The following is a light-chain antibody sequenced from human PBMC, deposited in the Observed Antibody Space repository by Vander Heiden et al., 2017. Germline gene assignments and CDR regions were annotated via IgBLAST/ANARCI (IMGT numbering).Light chain of an antibody. Sequence: EIVLTQSPATLSLSPGDRATLSCRASQSVSSCLAWYQQRPGQTPRLLIYDASNRATGIPARFSGSGSGTDFTLTISSLEPEDFAVYYCHQRNNWPRTFGQGTKVGNQT. V-gene: IGKV3-11*01. CDR3: HQRNNWPRT. CDR1: QSVSSC. CDR2: DAS. J-gene: IGKJ1*01.